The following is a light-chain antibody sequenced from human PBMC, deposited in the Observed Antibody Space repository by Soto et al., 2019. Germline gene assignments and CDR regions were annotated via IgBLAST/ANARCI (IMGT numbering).Light chain of an antibody. CDR2: AAS. Sequence: DIQMTQSPSSLSASVGDRVTITCRASQGISNYLAWYQQKPGKVPKLLISAASTLQSGVPSRFSGSGSGTDFTLTISSLQPEDVATYYCQNYNRAPPITFGQGTRLEIK. CDR3: QNYNRAPPIT. CDR1: QGISNY. V-gene: IGKV1-27*01. J-gene: IGKJ5*01.